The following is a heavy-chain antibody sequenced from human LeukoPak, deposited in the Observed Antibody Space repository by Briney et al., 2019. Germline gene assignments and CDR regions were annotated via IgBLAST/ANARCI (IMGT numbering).Heavy chain of an antibody. D-gene: IGHD6-19*01. V-gene: IGHV6-1*01. CDR2: TYYRSKWYN. CDR1: GDSVSSNSAA. Sequence: SQTLSLTCAISGDSVSSNSAAWNWIRQSPSRGLEWLGRTYYRSKWYNDYAVSVKSRITINPDTSKNQFSLQLNSVTPEDTAAYYCARDRQWLVVPTIGGFDPWGQGTLVTVSS. CDR3: ARDRQWLVVPTIGGFDP. J-gene: IGHJ5*02.